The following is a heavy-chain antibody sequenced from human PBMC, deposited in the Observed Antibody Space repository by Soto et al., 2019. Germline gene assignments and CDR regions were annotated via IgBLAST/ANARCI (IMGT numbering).Heavy chain of an antibody. Sequence: ASVKASCKASGYTFTSYGISWVRQAPGQGLEWMGWISAYNGNTNYAQKLQGRVTMTTDTSTSTAYMELRSLRSDDTAVYYCARDRRGNWKIPGVYYYYYGMDVWGQGTTVTVSS. CDR2: ISAYNGNT. V-gene: IGHV1-18*04. D-gene: IGHD1-20*01. CDR3: ARDRRGNWKIPGVYYYYYGMDV. CDR1: GYTFTSYG. J-gene: IGHJ6*02.